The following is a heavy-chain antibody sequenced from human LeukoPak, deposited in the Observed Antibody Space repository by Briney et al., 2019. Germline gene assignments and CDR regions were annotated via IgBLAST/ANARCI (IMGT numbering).Heavy chain of an antibody. V-gene: IGHV5-51*01. CDR1: GYSFTSYW. D-gene: IGHD3-22*01. CDR3: ASTTYYYDSSGPEPLFDY. Sequence: GGSLKISCKGPGYSFTSYWIGWVRQMPGKGLEWMGIIYPGDSDTRYSPSFQGQVTISADKSISTAYLQWSSLKASDTAMYYCASTTYYYDSSGPEPLFDYWGQGTLVTVSS. J-gene: IGHJ4*02. CDR2: IYPGDSDT.